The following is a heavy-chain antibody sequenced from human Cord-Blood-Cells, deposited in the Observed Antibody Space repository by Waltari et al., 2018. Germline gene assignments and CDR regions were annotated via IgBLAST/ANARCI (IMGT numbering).Heavy chain of an antibody. V-gene: IGHV1-8*03. Sequence: QVQLVQSGSGVKKPGAAVKVSCKASGSPFTSYDINWVRQATGQGLEWMGWMNPNSGNTGYAQKFQGRVTITRNTSISTAYMELSSLRSEDTAVYYCARGSEAAGTTDYWGQGTLVTVSS. CDR3: ARGSEAAGTTDY. CDR1: GSPFTSYD. D-gene: IGHD1-7*01. CDR2: MNPNSGNT. J-gene: IGHJ4*02.